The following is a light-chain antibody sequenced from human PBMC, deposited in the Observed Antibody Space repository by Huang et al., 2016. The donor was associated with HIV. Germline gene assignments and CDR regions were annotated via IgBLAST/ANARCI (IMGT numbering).Light chain of an antibody. CDR2: KVA. V-gene: IGKV2-30*02. CDR3: MQGTHWPQT. J-gene: IGKJ1*01. CDR1: HSLLHSDGTTY. Sequence: DVVLTQSPLSLPVTLGQPASISCKSSHSLLHSDGTTYLNWFLQRPGQSPRRLIYKVANREFGVPARFSGSGSGADFTLTISRVEADDIGVYYCMQGTHWPQTFGQGTKVEVK.